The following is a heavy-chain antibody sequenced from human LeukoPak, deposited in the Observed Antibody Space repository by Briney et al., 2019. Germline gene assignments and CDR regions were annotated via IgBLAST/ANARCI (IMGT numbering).Heavy chain of an antibody. D-gene: IGHD2-2*01. J-gene: IGHJ4*02. CDR1: GFTFSSYG. CDR2: IHFDGSTK. CDR3: AKDQCTRTSCDGYPGY. V-gene: IGHV3-30*02. Sequence: PGGSLRLSCAASGFTFSSYGMRWVRQAPGKGLEWVAFIHFDGSTKYSGDSVQGRFTISRDNSRNILYLQMNNLRPEDTAFYYCAKDQCTRTSCDGYPGYWGQGTLVPVSS.